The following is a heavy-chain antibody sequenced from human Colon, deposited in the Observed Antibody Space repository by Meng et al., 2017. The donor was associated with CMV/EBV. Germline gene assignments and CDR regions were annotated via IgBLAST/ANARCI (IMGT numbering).Heavy chain of an antibody. CDR3: ARVCSSTSCLDY. CDR2: INPSGGST. Sequence: ASVKVSCKASGGALSNYTISWVRQAPGQGLEWMGIINPSGGSTSYAQKFQGRVTMTRDTSTSTVYMELSSLRSEDTAVYYCARVCSSTSCLDYWGQGTLVTVSS. J-gene: IGHJ4*02. V-gene: IGHV1-46*01. D-gene: IGHD2-2*01. CDR1: GGALSNYT.